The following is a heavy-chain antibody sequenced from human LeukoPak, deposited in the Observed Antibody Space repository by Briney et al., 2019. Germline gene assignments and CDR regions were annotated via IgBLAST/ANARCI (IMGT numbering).Heavy chain of an antibody. CDR1: GFTFSSYS. J-gene: IGHJ4*02. D-gene: IGHD5-18*01. V-gene: IGHV3-48*01. CDR3: AKTLGPEYSTSLGDY. CDR2: ISSSSSTI. Sequence: QPGGSLRLSCAASGFTFSSYSMNWIRQAPGKGLEWVSYISSSSSTIYYADSVKGRFTISRDNSKNTLYLQMNSLRAEDTAVYYCAKTLGPEYSTSLGDYWGQGALVTVSS.